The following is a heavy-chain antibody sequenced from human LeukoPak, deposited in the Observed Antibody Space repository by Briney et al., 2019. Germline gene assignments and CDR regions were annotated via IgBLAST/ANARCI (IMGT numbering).Heavy chain of an antibody. Sequence: GGSLRLSCAASGFTFSSYEMHWVRQAPGKGLEWVSYISSSGSTIYYADSVKGRFTISRDNAKNSLYLQMNSLRAEDTGIYYCVKVAKYYYGSETYYFFEHWGQGTPVTASS. CDR1: GFTFSSYE. D-gene: IGHD3-10*01. J-gene: IGHJ4*02. CDR2: ISSSGSTI. V-gene: IGHV3-48*03. CDR3: VKVAKYYYGSETYYFFEH.